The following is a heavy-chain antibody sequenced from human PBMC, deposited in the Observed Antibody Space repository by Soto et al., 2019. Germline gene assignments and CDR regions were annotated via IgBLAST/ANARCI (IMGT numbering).Heavy chain of an antibody. Sequence: GESLKISCKGSGYSFTSYWIGWVRQMPGKGLEWMGIIYPGYSDTRYSPSFQGQVTISADKSISTAYLQWSSLKASDTAMYYCARSYYYGSGASYYYYGMDVWGQGTTVTVSS. CDR2: IYPGYSDT. CDR3: ARSYYYGSGASYYYYGMDV. J-gene: IGHJ6*02. CDR1: GYSFTSYW. V-gene: IGHV5-51*01. D-gene: IGHD3-10*01.